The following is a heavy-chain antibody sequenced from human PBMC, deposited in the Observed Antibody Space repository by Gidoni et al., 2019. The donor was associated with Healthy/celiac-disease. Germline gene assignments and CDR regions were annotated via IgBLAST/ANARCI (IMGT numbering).Heavy chain of an antibody. Sequence: EVQLVESGGGLVQPGGSLRRSCAASGFTFRSYEMNWVRQAPGKGLEWVSYISSSGSTIYYADSVKGRFTISRDNAKNSLYLQMNSLRAEDTAVYYCARDRLHYDFWSGYDGYYYGMDVWGQGTTVTVSS. CDR3: ARDRLHYDFWSGYDGYYYGMDV. CDR2: ISSSGSTI. V-gene: IGHV3-48*03. D-gene: IGHD3-3*01. J-gene: IGHJ6*02. CDR1: GFTFRSYE.